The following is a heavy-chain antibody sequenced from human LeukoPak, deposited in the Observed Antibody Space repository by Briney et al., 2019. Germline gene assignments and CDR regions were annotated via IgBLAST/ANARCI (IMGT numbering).Heavy chain of an antibody. CDR1: GFTFSSYG. V-gene: IGHV3-33*03. D-gene: IGHD4-11*01. CDR3: ARPCSNYGWFDP. CDR2: IWNDGSNK. J-gene: IGHJ5*02. Sequence: GRSLRLSCTASGFTFSSYGMHWVRQAPGKGLEWVAVIWNDGSNKYYADSVKGRFTISKDNSKNTVYLQMNSLRAEDTAVYYCARPCSNYGWFDPWGQGTLVTVSS.